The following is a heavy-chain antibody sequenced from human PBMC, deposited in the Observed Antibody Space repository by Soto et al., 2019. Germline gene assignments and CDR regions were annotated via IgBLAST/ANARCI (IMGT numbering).Heavy chain of an antibody. CDR3: ARGRYGDY. CDR2: ISAHNGNT. J-gene: IGHJ4*02. D-gene: IGHD1-1*01. Sequence: QVHLVQSGAEVKKPGASVKVSCKGSGYAFNTYVITWVRQAPGQGLEWMGWISAHNGNTNYAQKLQGRVTVTRDTSTSTAYMELRSLRSDDTAVYYWARGRYGDYWGQGALVTVSS. CDR1: GYAFNTYV. V-gene: IGHV1-18*01.